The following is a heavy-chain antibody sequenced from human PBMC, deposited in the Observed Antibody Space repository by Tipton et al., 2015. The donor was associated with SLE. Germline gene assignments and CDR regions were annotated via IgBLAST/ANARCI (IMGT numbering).Heavy chain of an antibody. D-gene: IGHD6-13*01. J-gene: IGHJ3*02. CDR1: GFTVSSNY. CDR3: ARGVVGDGSGRTGDFYGFVGVAASSAYDI. Sequence: SLRLSCAASGFTVSSNYMSWVRQAPGKGLEWVSVMYSGGNTDYADSVKGRFTISRDNSKNTLYLQMNSLRVEDTAVYYCARGVVGDGSGRTGDFYGFVGVAASSAYDIRGQGTMVTVSS. V-gene: IGHV3-66*02. CDR2: MYSGGNT.